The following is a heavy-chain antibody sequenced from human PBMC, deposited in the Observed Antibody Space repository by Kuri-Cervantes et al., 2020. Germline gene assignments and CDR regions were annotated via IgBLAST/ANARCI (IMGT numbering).Heavy chain of an antibody. CDR2: INPNSGGT. D-gene: IGHD3-9*01. V-gene: IGHV1-2*02. J-gene: IGHJ3*01. CDR1: GYTFTGYY. CDR3: ATNFNYDILTDYYGLDS. Sequence: ASVKVSCKASGYTFTGYYMHWVRQAPGQGLEWMGWINPNSGGTNYAQKFQGRVTMTRDTSISTSYMELSRLRSDDTAFYYCATNFNYDILTDYYGLDSWGQGTMVTVSS.